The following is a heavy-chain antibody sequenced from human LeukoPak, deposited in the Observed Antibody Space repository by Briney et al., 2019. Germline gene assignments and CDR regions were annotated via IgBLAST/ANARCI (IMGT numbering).Heavy chain of an antibody. Sequence: SETLSLTCTVSGGSIGSYYWSWIRQPPGKGLEWIGYIYYSGSTNYNPSLKSRVTISVDTSKNQFSLKLSSVTAADTAVYYCARVSRTITIFGVAMGGWFDPWGQGTLVTVSS. CDR2: IYYSGST. CDR3: ARVSRTITIFGVAMGGWFDP. D-gene: IGHD3-3*01. CDR1: GGSIGSYY. J-gene: IGHJ5*02. V-gene: IGHV4-59*01.